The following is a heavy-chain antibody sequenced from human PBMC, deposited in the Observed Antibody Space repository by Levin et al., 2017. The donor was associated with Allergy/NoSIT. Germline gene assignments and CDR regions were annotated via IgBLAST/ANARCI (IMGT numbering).Heavy chain of an antibody. V-gene: IGHV3-33*01. CDR3: ARAYCSRTSCPTTVTTSVKYGI. CDR1: GFTFSNYA. Sequence: GGSLRLSCAASGFTFSNYAMHWVRQAPGKGLEWVAVIWSDGSNKYYADSVKGRFTISRDNSKNTLSLEMNSLRAEDTAVYYCARAYCSRTSCPTTVTTSVKYGIWGQGTLVTVSS. CDR2: IWSDGSNK. J-gene: IGHJ4*02. D-gene: IGHD2-2*01.